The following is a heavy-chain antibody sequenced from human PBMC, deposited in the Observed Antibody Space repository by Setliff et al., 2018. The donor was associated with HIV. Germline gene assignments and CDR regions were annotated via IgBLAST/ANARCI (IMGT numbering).Heavy chain of an antibody. CDR3: ARDRGRGSGSPTRKFYYYGMDV. CDR2: IYYSGST. J-gene: IGHJ6*02. CDR1: GGSISSYF. V-gene: IGHV4-59*01. D-gene: IGHD3-10*01. Sequence: PSETLSLTCTVSGGSISSYFWSWIRQPPGKGLEWIGTIYYSGSTNYNPSLESRVTISVDTSKNKFSVTLRSVTTADTAVYYCARDRGRGSGSPTRKFYYYGMDVWGQGTTVTVS.